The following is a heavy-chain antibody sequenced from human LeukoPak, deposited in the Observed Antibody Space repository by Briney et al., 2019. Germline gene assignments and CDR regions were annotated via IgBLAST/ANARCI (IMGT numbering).Heavy chain of an antibody. Sequence: PSETLSLTCTVSGGSFSSGGYYWSWIRQPPGKGLEWIGYIYHSGSTYYNPSLKSRVTISVDRSKNQFSLKLSSVTAADTAVYYCARSIAAAGPYNWFDPWGQGTLVTVSS. V-gene: IGHV4-30-2*01. J-gene: IGHJ5*02. D-gene: IGHD6-13*01. CDR1: GGSFSSGGYY. CDR3: ARSIAAAGPYNWFDP. CDR2: IYHSGST.